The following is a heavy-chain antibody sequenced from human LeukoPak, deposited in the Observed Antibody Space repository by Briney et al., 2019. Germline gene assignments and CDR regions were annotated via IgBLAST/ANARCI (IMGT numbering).Heavy chain of an antibody. CDR3: ARDSVGRIAAAGPLYNWFDP. Sequence: SETLSLTCTVSGYSISSSYYWGWIRQPPGKGLEWIGSIYYSGSTYYNPSLKSRVTISVDTSKNQFSLKLSSVTAADTAVYYCARDSVGRIAAAGPLYNWFDPWGQGTLVTVSS. CDR2: IYYSGST. CDR1: GYSISSSYY. V-gene: IGHV4-38-2*02. D-gene: IGHD6-13*01. J-gene: IGHJ5*02.